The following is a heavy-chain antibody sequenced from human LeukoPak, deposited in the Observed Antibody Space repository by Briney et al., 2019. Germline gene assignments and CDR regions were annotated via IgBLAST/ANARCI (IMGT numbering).Heavy chain of an antibody. V-gene: IGHV3-21*01. Sequence: GGSLRLSCAGSGFNFSSYSMSWVRQAPWKGLEFVSSISRSSSFIYYADSVKGRFTISRDNAKKSLSLQMNSLRADDTAVYYCARGYSSSWYLDWGQGTLVTVSS. CDR2: ISRSSSFI. J-gene: IGHJ4*02. CDR1: GFNFSSYS. CDR3: ARGYSSSWYLD. D-gene: IGHD6-13*01.